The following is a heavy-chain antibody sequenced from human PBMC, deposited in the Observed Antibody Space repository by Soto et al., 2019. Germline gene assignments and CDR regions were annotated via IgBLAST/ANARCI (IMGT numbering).Heavy chain of an antibody. CDR3: ASGIAARFSPDY. V-gene: IGHV1-46*01. Sequence: ASAKVSCKAPRYMCTRNYMHWVRPNPGQELVWMGIINTSGSSTSYAQKFQGKVTITADECKSTAYKKMRSPSSEDLAVNYDASGIAARFSPDYWGQGTLVSVS. CDR2: INTSGSST. J-gene: IGHJ4*02. D-gene: IGHD6-6*01. CDR1: RYMCTRNY.